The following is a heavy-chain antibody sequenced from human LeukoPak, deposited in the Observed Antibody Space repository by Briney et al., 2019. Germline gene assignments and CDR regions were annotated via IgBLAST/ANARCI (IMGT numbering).Heavy chain of an antibody. V-gene: IGHV4-39*07. D-gene: IGHD6-13*01. Sequence: SETLSLTCTVSGGSISSSSYYWGWIRQPPGKGLEWIGSIYYSGSTYYNPSLKSRVTISVDTSKNQFSLKLSSVTAADTAVYYCARDSKWQQLVIFDSWGQGTLVTVSS. CDR1: GGSISSSSYY. CDR3: ARDSKWQQLVIFDS. CDR2: IYYSGST. J-gene: IGHJ4*02.